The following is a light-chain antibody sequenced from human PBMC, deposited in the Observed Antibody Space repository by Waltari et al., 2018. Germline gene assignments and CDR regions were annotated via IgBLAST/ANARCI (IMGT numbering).Light chain of an antibody. V-gene: IGLV6-57*03. J-gene: IGLJ2*01. CDR3: QSGEGTYNLL. Sequence: TQPLSVSGSPGQTVTISCTRSSGSIDSKYVQWYQQRPGSAPTTVIYKDSQRPSGVPDRFSGSIDSSSNSASLTISGLKSEDEADYYCQSGEGTYNLLFGGGTRLTVL. CDR1: SGSIDSKY. CDR2: KDS.